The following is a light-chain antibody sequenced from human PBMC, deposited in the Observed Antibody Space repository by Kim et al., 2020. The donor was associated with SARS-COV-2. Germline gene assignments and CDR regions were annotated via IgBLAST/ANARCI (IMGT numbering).Light chain of an antibody. CDR1: QSVSSSY. CDR3: QQYGSSLYT. Sequence: EIVLTQSPGTLSLSPGERATLSCRASQSVSSSYLAWYQQKPGQAPTLLIYGASSRATGIPDRFSGSGSGTDFTLTISRLEPEDFAVYYCQQYGSSLYTFGQGPSWRS. CDR2: GAS. J-gene: IGKJ2*01. V-gene: IGKV3-20*01.